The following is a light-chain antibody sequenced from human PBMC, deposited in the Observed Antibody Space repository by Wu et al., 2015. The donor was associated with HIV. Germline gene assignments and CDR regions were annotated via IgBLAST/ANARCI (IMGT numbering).Light chain of an antibody. V-gene: IGKV3-20*01. Sequence: EIVLTQSPGTLSLSPGERATLSCRASQSVSSNHLAWYQQKPGQAPRLLIYGATVRATGIPDRFSGSGYGTDFNLIISGLEPEDFAVYYCLQSGSSPLTFGRGTRVEIK. CDR1: QSVSSNH. CDR3: LQSGSSPLT. J-gene: IGKJ1*01. CDR2: GAT.